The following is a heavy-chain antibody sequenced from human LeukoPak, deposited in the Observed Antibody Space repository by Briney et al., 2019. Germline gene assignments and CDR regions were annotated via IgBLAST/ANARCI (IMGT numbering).Heavy chain of an antibody. Sequence: GGSLRLSCAASGFTFSSYAMSWVRQAPGKGLEWVSAISGSGGSTYYADSVKGRFTISRDNSKNTLSLQMNSLRAEDTAVYYCAKGTDSYGRRTSFDYWGQGTLVTVSS. CDR3: AKGTDSYGRRTSFDY. V-gene: IGHV3-23*01. D-gene: IGHD5-18*01. CDR1: GFTFSSYA. CDR2: ISGSGGST. J-gene: IGHJ4*02.